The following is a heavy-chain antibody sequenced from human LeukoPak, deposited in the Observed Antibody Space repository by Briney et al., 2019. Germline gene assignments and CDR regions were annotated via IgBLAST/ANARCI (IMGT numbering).Heavy chain of an antibody. CDR2: ISSNGGST. D-gene: IGHD5-18*01. Sequence: GGSLRLSCSASGFTFSSYAMHWVRQAPGKGLEYVSAISSNGGSTYYADSVKGRFTISRDNSKNTLYLQMSSLRAEDTAVYYCASVRIQLWEGGVDYWGQGTLVTVSS. J-gene: IGHJ4*02. CDR3: ASVRIQLWEGGVDY. V-gene: IGHV3-64D*09. CDR1: GFTFSSYA.